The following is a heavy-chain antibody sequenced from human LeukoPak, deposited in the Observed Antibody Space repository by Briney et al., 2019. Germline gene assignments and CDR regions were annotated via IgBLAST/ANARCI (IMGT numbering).Heavy chain of an antibody. D-gene: IGHD3-22*01. J-gene: IGHJ6*02. CDR2: IYYSGST. CDR3: ARDYYDSSGYFYYYYGMDV. Sequence: PSQTLSLTCTVSGGSISSGDYYWSWIRQPPGKGLEWIGYIYYSGSTYYNPPLKSRVTISVDTSKDQFSLKLSSVTAADTAVYYCARDYYDSSGYFYYYYGMDVWGQGTTVTVSS. CDR1: GGSISSGDYY. V-gene: IGHV4-30-4*01.